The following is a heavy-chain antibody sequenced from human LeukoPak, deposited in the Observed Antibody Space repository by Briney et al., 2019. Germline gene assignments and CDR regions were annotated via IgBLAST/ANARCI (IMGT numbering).Heavy chain of an antibody. CDR2: ISGSGDST. CDR1: GFTFSTYA. V-gene: IGHV3-23*01. CDR3: ARDSRVYDFLYYFDY. J-gene: IGHJ4*02. D-gene: IGHD3-3*01. Sequence: PGGSLRLSCAASGFTFSTYAVNWVRQAPGKGLEWVSTISGSGDSTYYADSVKGRFTISRDNSKNTLYLQMNSLRAEDTAVYYCARDSRVYDFLYYFDYWGQGTLVTVSS.